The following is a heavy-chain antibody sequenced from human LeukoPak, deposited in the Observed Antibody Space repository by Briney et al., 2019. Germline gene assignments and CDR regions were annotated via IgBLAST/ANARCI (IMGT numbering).Heavy chain of an antibody. Sequence: PGRSLRLSCAASGFTFSSYGMHWVRQAPGKGLEWVAVISYDGSNKYYADSVKGRFTISRDNSKNTLYLQMNSLRAEDTAVYYCAKIVGATDYWGQGTLATVSS. D-gene: IGHD1-26*01. J-gene: IGHJ4*02. CDR3: AKIVGATDY. CDR2: ISYDGSNK. CDR1: GFTFSSYG. V-gene: IGHV3-30*18.